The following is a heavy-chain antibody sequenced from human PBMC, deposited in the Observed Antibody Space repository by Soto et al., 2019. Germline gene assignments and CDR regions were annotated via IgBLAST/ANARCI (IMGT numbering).Heavy chain of an antibody. D-gene: IGHD3-10*01. CDR3: ARDDGLGLAPYYGMDV. CDR2: ISSSGSTI. CDR1: GFTFSSYE. J-gene: IGHJ6*02. V-gene: IGHV3-48*03. Sequence: PGGSLRLSCAASGFTFSSYEMNWVRQAPGKGLEWVSYISSSGSTIFYADSVKGRFTISRDNAKNSLYLQMNSLRAEDTAVYYCARDDGLGLAPYYGMDVWGPGITVTVS.